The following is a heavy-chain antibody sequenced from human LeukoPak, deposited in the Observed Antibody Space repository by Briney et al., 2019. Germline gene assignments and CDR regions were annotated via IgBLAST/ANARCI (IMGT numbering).Heavy chain of an antibody. CDR3: ARGAVAGIADDAFDI. J-gene: IGHJ3*02. Sequence: SETLSLTCTVSGGSISSSSYYWGWIRQPAGKGLEWIGRIYTSGSTNYNPSLKSRVTMSVDTSKNQFSLKLSSVTAADTAVYYCARGAVAGIADDAFDIWGQGTMVTVSS. V-gene: IGHV4-61*02. CDR2: IYTSGST. D-gene: IGHD6-19*01. CDR1: GGSISSSSYY.